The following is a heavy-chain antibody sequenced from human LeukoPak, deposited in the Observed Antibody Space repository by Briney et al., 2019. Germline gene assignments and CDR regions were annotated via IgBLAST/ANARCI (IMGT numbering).Heavy chain of an antibody. CDR1: GLNFNDYD. V-gene: IGHV3-33*06. J-gene: IGHJ2*01. D-gene: IGHD3-10*01. Sequence: GGSLRLSCAASGLNFNDYDMDWVRQAPGKGLEWVAVIWDDGSNKYYGESVKGRFTISRDISKTMLYLQMNSLRVEDTAVYYCAKERGGQDWDFDLWGRGTLVTVSS. CDR2: IWDDGSNK. CDR3: AKERGGQDWDFDL.